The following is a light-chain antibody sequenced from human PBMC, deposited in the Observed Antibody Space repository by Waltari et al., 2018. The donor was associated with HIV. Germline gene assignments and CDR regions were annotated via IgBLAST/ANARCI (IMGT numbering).Light chain of an antibody. Sequence: QSVLTQPPSVSGAPGQRVTISCTGRISTIGAGYDVHWYQQRPGTAPKLLIYRNSHRPTGVPDRFSGSNAGTSASLAITGLQTEDETVYYCQSYDRSLTSWVFGGGTKLTVL. J-gene: IGLJ3*02. CDR2: RNS. V-gene: IGLV1-40*01. CDR3: QSYDRSLTSWV. CDR1: ISTIGAGYD.